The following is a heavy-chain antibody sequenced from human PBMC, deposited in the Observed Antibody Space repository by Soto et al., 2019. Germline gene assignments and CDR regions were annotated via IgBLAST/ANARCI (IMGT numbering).Heavy chain of an antibody. CDR1: GFPFTTSGVG. CDR3: AQNHVHTVFGVARPRYYFDV. V-gene: IGHV2-5*01. D-gene: IGHD3-3*01. CDR2: IYWKNDK. Sequence: SGPTLVNPTQTRTLTCPFSGFPFTTSGVGMVWIRQPPGKSLEWLSPIYWKNDKRYSPSLRSRLTITKDTAKTRVVLTLTNMDRMDTATYYCAQNHVHTVFGVARPRYYFDVWGPGSLVPVSS. J-gene: IGHJ4*02.